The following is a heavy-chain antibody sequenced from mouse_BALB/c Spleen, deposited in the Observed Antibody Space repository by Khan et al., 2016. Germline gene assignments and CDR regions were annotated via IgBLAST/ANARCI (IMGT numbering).Heavy chain of an antibody. CDR1: GFNIKDTY. Sequence: VQLQQSGAELVKPGASVKLSCTASGFNIKDTYIHWVKQRPEQGLEWIGRIDPANDNTKYDPRFQGKATITADTSSNTAYLQLSSLTSEDTAVYFCARVICDYGFAYWGQGTLVSVSA. D-gene: IGHD2-4*01. CDR2: IDPANDNT. J-gene: IGHJ3*01. V-gene: IGHV14-3*02. CDR3: ARVICDYGFAY.